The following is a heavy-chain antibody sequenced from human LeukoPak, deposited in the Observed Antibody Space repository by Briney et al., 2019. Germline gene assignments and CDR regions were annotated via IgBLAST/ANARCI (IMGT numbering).Heavy chain of an antibody. CDR1: GGSISSSSYY. D-gene: IGHD6-19*01. CDR2: IYYSGST. Sequence: SETLSLTCTVSGGSISSSSYYWGWIRQPPGKGLEWIGSIYYSGSTYYNPSLKSGVTISVDTSKNQFSLKLSSVTAADTAVYYCARDVAGTCYFDYWGQGTLVTVSS. J-gene: IGHJ4*02. V-gene: IGHV4-39*07. CDR3: ARDVAGTCYFDY.